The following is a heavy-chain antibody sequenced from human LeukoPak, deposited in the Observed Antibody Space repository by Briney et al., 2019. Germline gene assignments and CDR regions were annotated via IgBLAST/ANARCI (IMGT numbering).Heavy chain of an antibody. D-gene: IGHD3-10*01. V-gene: IGHV3-48*02. J-gene: IGHJ4*02. Sequence: GGSLRLSCAASGFTFSNYNVNWVRQAPGKGLEWISYISSSSSTIYNADSVKGRFTISRDNAKNSLYLQMNSLRDEDTAVYYCARVWGSGSYFLGRLDYWGQGTLVTVSS. CDR2: ISSSSSTI. CDR3: ARVWGSGSYFLGRLDY. CDR1: GFTFSNYN.